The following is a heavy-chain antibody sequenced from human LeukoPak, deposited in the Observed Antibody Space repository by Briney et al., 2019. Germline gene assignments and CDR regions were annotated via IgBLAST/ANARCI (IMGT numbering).Heavy chain of an antibody. J-gene: IGHJ4*02. Sequence: PGGSLRLSCAASGFTFSSYSMNWVRQAPGKGLEWVSYISSSSSTIYYADSVKGRFTISRDNAKNSLYLQMNSLRAEDTAVYYCAKDIPAPRNWGQGTLVTVSS. CDR3: AKDIPAPRN. D-gene: IGHD6-25*01. CDR2: ISSSSSTI. CDR1: GFTFSSYS. V-gene: IGHV3-48*01.